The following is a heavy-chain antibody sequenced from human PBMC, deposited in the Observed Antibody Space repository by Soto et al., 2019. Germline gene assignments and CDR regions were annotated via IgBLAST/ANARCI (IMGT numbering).Heavy chain of an antibody. J-gene: IGHJ6*04. Sequence: ASVKVSCKASGYTFTSYYMHWVRQAPGQGLEWMGIINPSGGSTSYAQKFQGRVTMTRDTSTSTVYMELSSLRSEDTAVYYCARDAEYSSSQGSGMDVWGKGTTVTVSS. V-gene: IGHV1-46*01. D-gene: IGHD6-6*01. CDR1: GYTFTSYY. CDR2: INPSGGST. CDR3: ARDAEYSSSQGSGMDV.